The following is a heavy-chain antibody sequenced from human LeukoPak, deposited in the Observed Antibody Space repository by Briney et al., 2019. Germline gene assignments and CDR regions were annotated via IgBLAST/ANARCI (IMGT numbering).Heavy chain of an antibody. CDR1: GYTFTGYY. J-gene: IGHJ2*01. CDR2: INPNSGGT. V-gene: IGHV1-2*02. Sequence: ASVKVSCTASGYTFTGYYIHWVRQAPGQGLEWMGWINPNSGGTNYAQKFQGRVTMTRDTSISTAYMELSRLRSDDTAVYYCARSLAYGVDFDLWGRGTLVTVSS. CDR3: ARSLAYGVDFDL. D-gene: IGHD4-17*01.